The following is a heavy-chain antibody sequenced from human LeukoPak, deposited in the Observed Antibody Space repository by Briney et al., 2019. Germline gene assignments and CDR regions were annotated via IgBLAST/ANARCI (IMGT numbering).Heavy chain of an antibody. J-gene: IGHJ4*02. V-gene: IGHV3-9*01. D-gene: IGHD4-17*01. Sequence: GGSLRLSCAASGFTFDDYAMHWVRQAPGKGLEWVSGISWNSGRIGYADSVKGRFTIYRDNAKNSLYLQMNSLRAEDTALYYCAKTPRGDYRKSEFDYWGQGTLVTVSS. CDR1: GFTFDDYA. CDR3: AKTPRGDYRKSEFDY. CDR2: ISWNSGRI.